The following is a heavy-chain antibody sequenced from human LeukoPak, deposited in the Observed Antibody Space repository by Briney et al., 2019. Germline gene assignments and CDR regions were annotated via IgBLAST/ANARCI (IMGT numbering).Heavy chain of an antibody. V-gene: IGHV1-2*02. CDR1: GYTFTGYY. D-gene: IGHD3-10*01. J-gene: IGHJ4*02. CDR2: INPNNGGT. Sequence: ASVKVSCKASGYTFTGYYIHWVRQAPGQGLEWMGWINPNNGGTNYAQKFQGRVTMTRDTSISTAYMELSSLRSDDTVVYYCAGSGAYGSGSYLSYWGQGTLVTVSS. CDR3: AGSGAYGSGSYLSY.